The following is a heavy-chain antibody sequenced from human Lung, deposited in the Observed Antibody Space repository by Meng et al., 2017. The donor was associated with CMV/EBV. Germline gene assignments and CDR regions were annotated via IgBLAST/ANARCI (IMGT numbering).Heavy chain of an antibody. CDR3: ARIERRRILKYCGSDCSTTDY. D-gene: IGHD2-21*02. Sequence: QVQLQESGPGLVKPSGTLSLTCAVSGCFISSSNLWTWVRQVPGKGLEWIGEIYQSGSTNYNPSLKSRVNISVDKFKNQFSLKLGSVTAADTAVYYCARIERRRILKYCGSDCSTTDYWGQGTLVTVSS. CDR2: IYQSGST. V-gene: IGHV4-4*02. CDR1: GCFISSSNL. J-gene: IGHJ4*02.